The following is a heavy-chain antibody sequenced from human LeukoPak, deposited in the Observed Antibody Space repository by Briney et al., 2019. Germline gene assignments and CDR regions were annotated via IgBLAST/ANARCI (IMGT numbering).Heavy chain of an antibody. CDR3: ARTRGGNWFDP. Sequence: SETLSLTCAVYGVSFSGYYWSWIRQPPGKGLEWIGEIDHSGSTNYNPSLKSRVTISVDTSKNQFSLKLSSVTAADTAVYYCARTRGGNWFDPWGQGTLVTVSS. CDR2: IDHSGST. CDR1: GVSFSGYY. V-gene: IGHV4-34*01. J-gene: IGHJ5*02.